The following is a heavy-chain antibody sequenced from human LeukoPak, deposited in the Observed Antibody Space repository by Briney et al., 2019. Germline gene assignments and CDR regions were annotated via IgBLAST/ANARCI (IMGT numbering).Heavy chain of an antibody. CDR2: ISGSGGTT. D-gene: IGHD6-19*01. J-gene: IGHJ4*02. V-gene: IGHV3-23*01. CDR1: GFTFSNYA. Sequence: GGSLRLSCVASGFTFSNYAMNWVRQAPGKGLEWVSTISGSGGTTYYADSVKGRFTISRDNSKNTLYLQMNSLRAEDTAVYYCAREQWLGRLVDYWGQGTLVTVSS. CDR3: AREQWLGRLVDY.